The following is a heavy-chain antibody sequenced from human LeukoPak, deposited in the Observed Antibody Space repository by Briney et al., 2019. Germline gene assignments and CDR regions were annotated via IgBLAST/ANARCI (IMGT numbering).Heavy chain of an antibody. CDR2: IYTRGST. CDR1: GSISGYY. Sequence: AETLSLTCTVSGSISGYYWSWLRQPPGKEMEWIGYIYTRGSTNYNPSLERRVTILVDTSKNQFALDLSSVTAADTAVYYCATQKCTSASCLTKNAFDIWGQGTMVTVSS. D-gene: IGHD2-2*01. V-gene: IGHV4-4*09. CDR3: ATQKCTSASCLTKNAFDI. J-gene: IGHJ3*02.